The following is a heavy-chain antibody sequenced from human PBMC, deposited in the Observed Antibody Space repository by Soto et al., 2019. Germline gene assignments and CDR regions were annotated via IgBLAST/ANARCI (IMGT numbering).Heavy chain of an antibody. J-gene: IGHJ6*03. CDR2: IYYSGST. CDR3: ARHRVWGITGTNLYYYYYMDV. CDR1: GGSISSSSYY. V-gene: IGHV4-39*01. D-gene: IGHD1-7*01. Sequence: SETLSLTCTVSGGSISSSSYYWGWIRQPPGKGLEWIGSIYYSGSTYYNPSLKSRVTISVDTSKNQFSLKLSSVTAADTAVYYCARHRVWGITGTNLYYYYYMDVWGKGTTVTVSS.